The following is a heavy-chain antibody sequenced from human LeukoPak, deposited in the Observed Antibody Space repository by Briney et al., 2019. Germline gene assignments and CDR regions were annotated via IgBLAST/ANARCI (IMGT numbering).Heavy chain of an antibody. V-gene: IGHV3-15*01. CDR2: IKSKTDGGTT. CDR1: GFTFSNVW. J-gene: IGHJ6*02. CDR3: TTDNGDYVDYYYGMDV. D-gene: IGHD4-17*01. Sequence: PGGSLRLSCAASGFTFSNVWMSWVRQAPGKGLEWVGRIKSKTDGGTTDYAAPVKGRFTISRDDSKNTLYLQMNSLKTEDTAVYYCTTDNGDYVDYYYGMDVWGQGTTVTVSS.